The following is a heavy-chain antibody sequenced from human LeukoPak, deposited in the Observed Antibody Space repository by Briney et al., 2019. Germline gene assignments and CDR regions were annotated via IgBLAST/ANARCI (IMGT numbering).Heavy chain of an antibody. CDR2: INHSGST. J-gene: IGHJ4*02. CDR1: GGSFNGYY. D-gene: IGHD2-2*01. V-gene: IGHV4-34*01. CDR3: ARGRYCSSTSCRGPIDY. Sequence: SETLSLTCAVYGGSFNGYYWSWIRQPPGKGLEWIGEINHSGSTNYNPSLKSRVTISVDTSKNQFSLKLSSVTAADTAVYYCARGRYCSSTSCRGPIDYWGQGTLVTVSS.